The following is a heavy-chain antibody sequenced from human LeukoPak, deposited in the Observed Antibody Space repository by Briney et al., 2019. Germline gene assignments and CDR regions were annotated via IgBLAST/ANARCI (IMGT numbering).Heavy chain of an antibody. CDR3: ARHVSQTSSWSYWFDP. CDR1: GGSISSSNYY. D-gene: IGHD6-13*01. V-gene: IGHV4-39*01. Sequence: SETLSLTCTVSGGSISSSNYYWGWIRQPPGKGLEWIGSLYYSGYTYYNPSLKSRVTISVDTSKNQFSLKLTSVTAADTAVYYCARHVSQTSSWSYWFDPWGQGTLVTVSS. CDR2: LYYSGYT. J-gene: IGHJ5*02.